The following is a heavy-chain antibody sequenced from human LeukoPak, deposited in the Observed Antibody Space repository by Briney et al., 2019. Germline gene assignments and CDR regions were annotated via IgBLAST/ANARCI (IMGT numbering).Heavy chain of an antibody. J-gene: IGHJ4*02. D-gene: IGHD5-12*01. V-gene: IGHV3-23*01. CDR3: AGKGGYNDLDAPFDY. CDR1: GFTFSSYA. CDR2: ISGSGGST. Sequence: PGGSLRLSCAASGFTFSSYAMSCVRQAPGKGLEWVSAISGSGGSTYYADSVKGRFTISRDNAKNTLYLQMNSLRVEDTAVYYCAGKGGYNDLDAPFDYWGPGTLVTVSS.